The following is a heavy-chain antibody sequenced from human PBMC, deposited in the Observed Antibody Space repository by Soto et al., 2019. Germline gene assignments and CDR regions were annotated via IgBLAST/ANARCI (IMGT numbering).Heavy chain of an antibody. V-gene: IGHV3-74*01. D-gene: IGHD3-10*01. CDR3: TRDIGGKGAY. CDR1: GFTFSSYW. Sequence: EVQLVESGGGLVQPGGSLRLSCAASGFTFSSYWMHWVRQVPGKGLLWVSRIDEYGSTINYADSVKGRFTISRDDARNTLYLEMNSLRAEDTALYYCTRDIGGKGAYWGPGTLVTVSS. J-gene: IGHJ4*02. CDR2: IDEYGSTI.